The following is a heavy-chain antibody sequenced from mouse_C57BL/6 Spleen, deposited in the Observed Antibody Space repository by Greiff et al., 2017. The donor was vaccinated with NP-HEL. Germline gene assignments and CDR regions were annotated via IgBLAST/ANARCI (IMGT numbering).Heavy chain of an antibody. CDR3: ARNPYGSSPD. J-gene: IGHJ2*01. CDR1: GYTFTSYW. V-gene: IGHV1-64*01. Sequence: VQLHQSGAELVKPGASVKLSCKASGYTFTSYWMHWVKQRPGQGLEWIGMIHPNSGSTNYNEKFKSKATLTVDKSSSTAYMQLSSQTSEDSAVYYCARNPYGSSPDWGQGTTLTVSS. D-gene: IGHD1-1*01. CDR2: IHPNSGST.